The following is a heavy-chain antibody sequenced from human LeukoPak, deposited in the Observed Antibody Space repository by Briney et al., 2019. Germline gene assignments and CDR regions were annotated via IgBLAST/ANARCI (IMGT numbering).Heavy chain of an antibody. J-gene: IGHJ4*02. CDR1: GYSISSGYY. V-gene: IGHV4-38-2*01. CDR2: SYHSGST. CDR3: ARLGLTPFDY. D-gene: IGHD7-27*01. Sequence: WESLSLTCAVSGYSISSGYYWGWIRQPPGKGLEWIGSSYHSGSTYYNPSLKGRVTISVDTSKNQFSLKLSSVTAADTAVCYCARLGLTPFDYWGQGTLVTVSS.